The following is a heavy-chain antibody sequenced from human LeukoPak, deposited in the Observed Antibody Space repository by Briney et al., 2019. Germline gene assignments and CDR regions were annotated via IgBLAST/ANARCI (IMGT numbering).Heavy chain of an antibody. V-gene: IGHV3-48*04. J-gene: IGHJ3*02. CDR1: GFTFSSFS. CDR2: IGNSDSGSRI. Sequence: GGSLRLSCAASGFTFSSFSMNWVRQAPGKGLEWLSYIGNSDSGSRIYDADSVRGRFTISRDSAKSSLHLQINSLRAEDTAVYYCVRDHQWTFDIWGQGTMVTVSS. D-gene: IGHD6-19*01. CDR3: VRDHQWTFDI.